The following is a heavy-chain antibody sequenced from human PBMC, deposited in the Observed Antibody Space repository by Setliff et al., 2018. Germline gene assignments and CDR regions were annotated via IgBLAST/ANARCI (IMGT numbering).Heavy chain of an antibody. Sequence: GASVKVSCKVSGYTLTELSMHWVRQAPGKGLEWMGGFDPEDGETIYAQKFQGRVTMTEDTSTDTAYMDLSSLRSEDTAVYYCARGGTIRRAFEMWGQGTMVTVSS. CDR1: GYTLTELS. J-gene: IGHJ3*02. CDR3: ARGGTIRRAFEM. V-gene: IGHV1-24*01. D-gene: IGHD2-15*01. CDR2: FDPEDGET.